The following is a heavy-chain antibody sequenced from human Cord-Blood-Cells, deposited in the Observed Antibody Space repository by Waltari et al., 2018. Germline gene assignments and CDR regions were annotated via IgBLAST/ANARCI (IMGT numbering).Heavy chain of an antibody. CDR2: INHRGST. V-gene: IGHV4-34*01. J-gene: IGHJ2*01. CDR3: ARVLQRYFDL. CDR1: GGSFSGYY. Sequence: QVQLQQWGAGLLKPSETLSLTCAVYGGSFSGYYWSWIRQPPGKGLEWIGEINHRGSTSYHSSLKSRVTISVDTSKNQFALKLSSVTAAATAVYYCARVLQRYFDLWGRGTLVTVSS.